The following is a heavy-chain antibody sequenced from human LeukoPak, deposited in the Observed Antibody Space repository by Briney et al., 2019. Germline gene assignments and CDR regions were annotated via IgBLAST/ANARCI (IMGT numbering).Heavy chain of an antibody. V-gene: IGHV1-2*06. CDR1: GYTFTGYY. CDR2: INPNSGGI. D-gene: IGHD6-13*01. J-gene: IGHJ4*02. CDR3: ARRFIAAAGKYYFDY. Sequence: GASVKVSCKASGYTFTGYYMHWVRQAPGQGLEWMGRINPNSGGINYAQKFQGRVTMTRDTSISTAYMELSRLRSDDTAVYYCARRFIAAAGKYYFDYWGQGTLVTVSS.